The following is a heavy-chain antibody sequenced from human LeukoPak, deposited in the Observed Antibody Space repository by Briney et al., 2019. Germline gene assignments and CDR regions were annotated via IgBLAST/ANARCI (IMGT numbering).Heavy chain of an antibody. CDR3: ARETYYYDSSGYYLDY. CDR1: GLTFGSYA. D-gene: IGHD3-22*01. Sequence: GGSLRLSCTTSGLTFGSYAMAWVRQAPGKGLEWVSTISNSASSTYYADSVKGRFTISRDNAKNSLYLQMNSLRAEDTAVYYCARETYYYDSSGYYLDYWGQGTLVTVSS. J-gene: IGHJ4*02. V-gene: IGHV3-23*01. CDR2: ISNSASST.